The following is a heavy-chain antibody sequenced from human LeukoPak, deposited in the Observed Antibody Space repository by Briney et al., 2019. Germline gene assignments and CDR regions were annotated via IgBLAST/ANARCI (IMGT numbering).Heavy chain of an antibody. CDR1: GGSISSSSYY. D-gene: IGHD3-22*01. V-gene: IGHV4-39*01. J-gene: IGHJ3*02. Sequence: PSETLSLTCTVSGGSISSSSYYWGWIRQPPGKGLEWIGSTYYSGSTYYNPSLMSRVTISVDTSKNQISLKLSSVTAADTAVYYCARPDYYDSSGSAAFDIWGQGTMVTVSS. CDR3: ARPDYYDSSGSAAFDI. CDR2: TYYSGST.